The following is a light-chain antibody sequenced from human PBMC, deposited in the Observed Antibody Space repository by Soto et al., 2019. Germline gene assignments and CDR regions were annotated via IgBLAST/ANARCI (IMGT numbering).Light chain of an antibody. CDR3: QQRYSWLRV. Sequence: EVVMTQSPLSLPVTLGQPSSISCSSRERLVYSDGNTYLHWFQQRPGQSPRRLIHKVSIRDSGIPARFSGSGSGTDFTLTISSLESDDFAIYYCQQRYSWLRVFGPGTKVDIK. CDR1: ERLVYSDGNTY. CDR2: KVS. V-gene: IGKV2-30*01. J-gene: IGKJ1*01.